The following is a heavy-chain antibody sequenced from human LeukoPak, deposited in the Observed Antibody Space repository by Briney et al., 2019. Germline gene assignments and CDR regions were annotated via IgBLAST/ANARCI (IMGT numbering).Heavy chain of an antibody. CDR3: AGIRPIAVAENWFDP. Sequence: SETLSLTCTVSGGSISSYYWSWTRQPPGKGLEWIGYIYYSGSTNYNPSLKSRVTISVDTSKNQFSLKLSSVTAADTAVYYCAGIRPIAVAENWFDPWGQGTLVTVSS. J-gene: IGHJ5*02. D-gene: IGHD6-19*01. V-gene: IGHV4-59*01. CDR2: IYYSGST. CDR1: GGSISSYY.